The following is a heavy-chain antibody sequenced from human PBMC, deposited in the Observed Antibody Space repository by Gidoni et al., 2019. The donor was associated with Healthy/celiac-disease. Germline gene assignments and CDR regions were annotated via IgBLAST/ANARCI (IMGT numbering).Heavy chain of an antibody. CDR3: ARDHGYNPVANWFDP. D-gene: IGHD5-12*01. J-gene: IGHJ5*02. Sequence: QLQLQESGPGLVKPSETLSLTCTVSGDSISSSSYYWGWIRQPPGKGLEWIGSIYYSWSTSYNPSLKSRVTISVDTSKNQFSLKLSSVTAADTAVYYCARDHGYNPVANWFDPWGQGTLVTVSS. CDR2: IYYSWST. V-gene: IGHV4-39*01. CDR1: GDSISSSSYY.